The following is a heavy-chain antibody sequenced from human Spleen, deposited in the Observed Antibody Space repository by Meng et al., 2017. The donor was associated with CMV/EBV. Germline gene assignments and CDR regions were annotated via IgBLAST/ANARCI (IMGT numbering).Heavy chain of an antibody. CDR2: IGTVGDT. D-gene: IGHD3-22*01. CDR3: AKSLYYDSSGYYYH. Sequence: GGSLRLSCTASGFTFSTYDFHWVRQPTGKGLEWVSSIGTVGDTYSIGSVKGRFIISREDAKNSLYLQMNSLRAEDTAVYYCAKSLYYDSSGYYYHWGQGTLVTVSS. J-gene: IGHJ5*02. CDR1: GFTFSTYD. V-gene: IGHV3-13*01.